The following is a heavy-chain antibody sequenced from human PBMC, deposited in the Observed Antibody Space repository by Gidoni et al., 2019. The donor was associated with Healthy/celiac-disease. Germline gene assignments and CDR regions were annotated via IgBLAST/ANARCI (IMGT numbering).Heavy chain of an antibody. V-gene: IGHV3-53*04. CDR2: IYSGGST. Sequence: EVQLVESGGVVVQPGGPLRLSCAASGFTVSSNYMSWVRQAPGKGLEWVSVIYSGGSTYYADSVKGRFTISRHNSKNTLYLKMNSLKAEDAAVYYCAREHAARAFFDYWGQGTLVTVSS. CDR1: GFTVSSNY. CDR3: AREHAARAFFDY. D-gene: IGHD5-18*01. J-gene: IGHJ4*02.